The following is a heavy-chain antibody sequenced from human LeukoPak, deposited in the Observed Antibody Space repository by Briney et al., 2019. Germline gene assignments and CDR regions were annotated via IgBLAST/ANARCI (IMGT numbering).Heavy chain of an antibody. D-gene: IGHD6-13*01. CDR3: AKDPRVWAAAGTGLDY. CDR1: GFTFSSYE. J-gene: IGHJ4*02. V-gene: IGHV3-48*03. Sequence: GGSLRLSCAASGFTFSSYEMNWVRQAPGKGLEWVSYISSSGSTIYYADSVKGRFTISRDNAKNSLYLQMNSLRAEDTAVYYCAKDPRVWAAAGTGLDYWGQGTLVTVSS. CDR2: ISSSGSTI.